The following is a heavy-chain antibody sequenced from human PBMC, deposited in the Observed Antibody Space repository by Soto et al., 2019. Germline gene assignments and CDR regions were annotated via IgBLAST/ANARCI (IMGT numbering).Heavy chain of an antibody. CDR2: ISSNGGST. Sequence: PGGSLRLSCSASGFTFSSYAMHWARQAPGKGLEYVSAISSNGGSTYYADSVKGRFTISRDNSKNTLYLQMSSLRAEDTAVYYCVEGSFMSGTAINDFDYFDYWGQGTLVTVSS. CDR3: VEGSFMSGTAINDFDYFDY. CDR1: GFTFSSYA. V-gene: IGHV3-64D*08. J-gene: IGHJ4*02. D-gene: IGHD5-18*01.